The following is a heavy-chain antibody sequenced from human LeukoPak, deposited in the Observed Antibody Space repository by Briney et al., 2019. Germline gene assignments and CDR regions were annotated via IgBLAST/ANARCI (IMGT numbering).Heavy chain of an antibody. CDR3: ARDSGFGRYYFDY. D-gene: IGHD1-26*01. CDR2: SISGTRFT. Sequence: PGGSLRLSCAASEFTFSRYRMNWVRQAPGAGLEWVASSISGTRFTFYADSVKGRFTISRDNAKNSLYLQMNSLKVEDTAVYYCARDSGFGRYYFDYWGQGTLVTVSS. CDR1: EFTFSRYR. J-gene: IGHJ4*02. V-gene: IGHV3-21*01.